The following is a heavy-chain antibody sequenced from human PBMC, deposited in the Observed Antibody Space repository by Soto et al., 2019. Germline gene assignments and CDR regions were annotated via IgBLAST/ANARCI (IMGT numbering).Heavy chain of an antibody. V-gene: IGHV4-59*01. D-gene: IGHD3-22*01. CDR2: IYYSGST. CDR1: GGSISSYY. Sequence: TSETLSLTCTVSGGSISSYYWSWIRQPPGKGLEWIGYIYYSGSTNYNPSLKSRVTISVDTSKNQFSLKLSSVTAADTAVYYCAGQYYYDSSGTTTGGSWFDPWGQGTLVTVSS. CDR3: AGQYYYDSSGTTTGGSWFDP. J-gene: IGHJ5*02.